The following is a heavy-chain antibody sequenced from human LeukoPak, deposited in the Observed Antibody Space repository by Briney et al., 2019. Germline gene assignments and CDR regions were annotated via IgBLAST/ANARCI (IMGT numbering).Heavy chain of an antibody. V-gene: IGHV1-46*01. Sequence: GASVKVSCKASGYTYTSYYMHWVRQAPGQGLEWMGMINPSGGSTSYAQKFQGRVTMTRDTSTSTVYMELSSLRSEDTAVYYCARLPSLRYFDWSDFDYWGQGTLVTVSS. CDR2: INPSGGST. J-gene: IGHJ4*02. D-gene: IGHD3-9*01. CDR3: ARLPSLRYFDWSDFDY. CDR1: GYTYTSYY.